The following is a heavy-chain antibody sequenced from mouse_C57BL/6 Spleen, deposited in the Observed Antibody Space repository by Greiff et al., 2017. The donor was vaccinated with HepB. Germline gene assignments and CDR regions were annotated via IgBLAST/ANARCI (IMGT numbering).Heavy chain of an antibody. CDR1: GYTFTSYW. V-gene: IGHV1-59*01. D-gene: IGHD1-1*01. CDR3: ARDYGSSYLFAY. Sequence: QVQLQQPGAELVRPGTSVKLSCKASGYTFTSYWMHWVKQRPGQGLEWIGVIDPSDSYTNYNQKFKGKATLTVDTSSSTAYMQLSSLTSEDSAVYYCARDYGSSYLFAYWGQRTLVTVSA. J-gene: IGHJ3*01. CDR2: IDPSDSYT.